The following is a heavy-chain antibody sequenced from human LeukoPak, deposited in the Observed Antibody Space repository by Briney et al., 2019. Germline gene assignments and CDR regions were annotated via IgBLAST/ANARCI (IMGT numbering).Heavy chain of an antibody. CDR1: GFTFSSYG. D-gene: IGHD2-21*02. CDR3: VKAGHCGGDCYSIMDY. J-gene: IGHJ4*02. Sequence: VQPGRSLILSCAASGFTFSSYGMHWVRQAPGKGLEWVAVISYDGRTKYYADSVNGRFSISGDNSKNTLYLQMNSLRAEDTAVYYCVKAGHCGGDCYSIMDYWGQGTLVTVSS. V-gene: IGHV3-30*18. CDR2: ISYDGRTK.